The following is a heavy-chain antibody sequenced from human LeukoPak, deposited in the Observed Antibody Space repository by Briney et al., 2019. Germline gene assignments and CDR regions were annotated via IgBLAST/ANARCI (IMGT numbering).Heavy chain of an antibody. J-gene: IGHJ4*02. CDR2: IIPIFGTA. Sequence: GASVKVSCKASRGTFSSYAISWVRQAPGQGLEWMGRIIPIFGTANYAQKFQGRLTITTDESTSTAYMELSSLGSEDTAVYYCAREGDYGDYASDCWGQGTLVTVSS. V-gene: IGHV1-69*05. D-gene: IGHD4-17*01. CDR3: AREGDYGDYASDC. CDR1: RGTFSSYA.